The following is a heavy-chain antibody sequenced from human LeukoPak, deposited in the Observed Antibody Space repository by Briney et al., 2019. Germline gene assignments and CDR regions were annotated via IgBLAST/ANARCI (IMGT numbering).Heavy chain of an antibody. CDR1: GYTLTELS. D-gene: IGHD1-26*01. Sequence: ALVKVSCKVSGYTLTELSMHWVRQAPGKGLEWMGGFDPEDGETIYAQKFQGRVTMTEDTSTDTAYMELSSLRSEDTAVYYCATFVGATTLAFDYWGQGTLVTVSS. V-gene: IGHV1-24*01. J-gene: IGHJ4*02. CDR2: FDPEDGET. CDR3: ATFVGATTLAFDY.